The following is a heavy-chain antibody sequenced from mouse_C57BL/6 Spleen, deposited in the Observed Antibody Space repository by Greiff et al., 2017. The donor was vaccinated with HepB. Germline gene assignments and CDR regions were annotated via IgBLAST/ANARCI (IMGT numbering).Heavy chain of an antibody. J-gene: IGHJ2*01. V-gene: IGHV14-2*01. CDR2: IDPEDGEN. CDR1: GFNIKDYY. CDR3: ALSYYSNYGYFDY. D-gene: IGHD2-5*01. Sequence: VQLQQSGAELVKPGASVKLSCTASGFNIKDYYMHWVKQRTEQGLEWIGRIDPEDGENKYAPKFQGKATITADTSSNTAYLQLSSLTSEDTAVYYCALSYYSNYGYFDYWGQGTTLTVSS.